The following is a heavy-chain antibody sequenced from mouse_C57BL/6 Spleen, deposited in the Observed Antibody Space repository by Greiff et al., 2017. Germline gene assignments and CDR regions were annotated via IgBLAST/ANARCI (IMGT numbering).Heavy chain of an antibody. Sequence: VNVVESGPGLVAPSQSLSITCTVSGFSLTSYAISWVRPPPGKGLEWLGVIWTGGGTNYNSALKSRLSISKDNSKSQVFLKMNSLQTDDTARYYCARFYDGYYVAMDYWGQGTSVTVSS. CDR3: ARFYDGYYVAMDY. CDR1: GFSLTSYA. D-gene: IGHD2-3*01. V-gene: IGHV2-9-1*01. J-gene: IGHJ4*01. CDR2: IWTGGGT.